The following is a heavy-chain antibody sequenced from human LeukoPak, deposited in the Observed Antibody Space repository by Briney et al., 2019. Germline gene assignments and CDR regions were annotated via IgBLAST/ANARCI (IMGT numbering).Heavy chain of an antibody. CDR2: IKQDGSER. V-gene: IGHV3-7*01. CDR1: GFTFSSYW. D-gene: IGHD5-18*01. CDR3: ARAIQLWSYYFDY. Sequence: GGSLRLSCAASGFTFSSYWMSWVRQATGKGLRWVANIKQDGSERYYVDSVKGRFTISRDNAKNSLYLQMNSLRAEDTAVYYCARAIQLWSYYFDYWGQGTLVTVSS. J-gene: IGHJ4*02.